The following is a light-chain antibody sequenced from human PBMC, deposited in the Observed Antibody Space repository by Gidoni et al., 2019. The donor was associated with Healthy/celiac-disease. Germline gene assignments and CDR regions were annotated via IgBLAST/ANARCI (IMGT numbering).Light chain of an antibody. Sequence: DIVMTQSPDSLALSLGERATINCKSSQSVLYSSNNKNYLAWYQQKPGQSPKLLIYWASTRESGVPDRFSGSGSGTDVTLTISSLQAEDVAVYYCQQYYSTPLTFXGXTKVEIK. CDR1: QSVLYSSNNKNY. CDR2: WAS. J-gene: IGKJ4*01. V-gene: IGKV4-1*01. CDR3: QQYYSTPLT.